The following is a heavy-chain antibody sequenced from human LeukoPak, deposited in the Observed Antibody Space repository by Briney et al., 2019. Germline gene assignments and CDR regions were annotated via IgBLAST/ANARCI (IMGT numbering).Heavy chain of an antibody. CDR3: ARGRNWNYIWFDP. CDR1: GESFSGYF. Sequence: SETLSLTCAVYGESFSGYFWSWIRQPPGKGLEWIGEINHSGYTNYNPSLKSRVTISVDTSKKQFSLRLNSVTAADTAVYYCARGRNWNYIWFDPWGQGTLVTVSS. V-gene: IGHV4-34*01. J-gene: IGHJ5*02. D-gene: IGHD1-7*01. CDR2: INHSGYT.